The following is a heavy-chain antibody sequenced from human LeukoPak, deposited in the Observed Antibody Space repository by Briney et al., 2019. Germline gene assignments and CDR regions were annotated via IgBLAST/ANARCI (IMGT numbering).Heavy chain of an antibody. V-gene: IGHV1-18*01. CDR3: ARDPLVGIFGVVIIGPYYYYYGMDV. CDR1: GYTFTSYG. D-gene: IGHD3-3*01. Sequence: ASVKVSCKASGYTFTSYGISWVRQAPGQGLEWMGWISAYNGNTNYAQKLQGRVTMTTDTSTSTAYMELRSLRSDDTAVYYCARDPLVGIFGVVIIGPYYYYYGMDVWGQGTTVTVSS. CDR2: ISAYNGNT. J-gene: IGHJ6*02.